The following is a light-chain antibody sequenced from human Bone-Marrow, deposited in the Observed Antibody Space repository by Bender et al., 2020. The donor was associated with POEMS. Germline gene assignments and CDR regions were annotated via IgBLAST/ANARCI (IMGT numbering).Light chain of an antibody. J-gene: IGLJ2*01. V-gene: IGLV3-21*03. Sequence: SYVLTQPPSVSLAPGKTARITCGGNKIGDKGVHWYQQKPGQAPVLVVYDDSDRPSGIPERFSGSNSGNTATLTISRVEAGDEADYYCQVWERSSDLVVFGGGTKLTVL. CDR1: KIGDKG. CDR2: DDS. CDR3: QVWERSSDLVV.